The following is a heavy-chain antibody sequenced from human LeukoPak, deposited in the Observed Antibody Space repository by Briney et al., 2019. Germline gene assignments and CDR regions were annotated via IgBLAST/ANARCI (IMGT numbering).Heavy chain of an antibody. CDR2: ISWDGGST. CDR1: GFTFDDYT. CDR3: AKEGGSGSYFLLDY. V-gene: IGHV3-43*01. J-gene: IGHJ4*02. Sequence: GGSLRLSCAASGFTFDDYTMHWVRQAPGKGLEWVSLISWDGGSTYYADSVKGRFTISRDNSKNSLYLQMNSLRTEDTALYYCAKEGGSGSYFLLDYWGQGTLVTVSS. D-gene: IGHD3-10*01.